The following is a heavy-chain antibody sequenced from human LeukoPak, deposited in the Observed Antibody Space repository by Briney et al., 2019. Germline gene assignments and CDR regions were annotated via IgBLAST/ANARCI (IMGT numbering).Heavy chain of an antibody. D-gene: IGHD2-2*02. Sequence: PGGSLRLSCAASGFTFSSYGMHWVRQAPGKGQEWAAFIRYDGSNKYYADSVKGRFTISRDNSKNTLYLQMNSLRAEDTAVYYCAKGAPLGYCSSTSCYTDDYWGQGTLVTVSS. CDR1: GFTFSSYG. J-gene: IGHJ4*02. CDR3: AKGAPLGYCSSTSCYTDDY. V-gene: IGHV3-30*02. CDR2: IRYDGSNK.